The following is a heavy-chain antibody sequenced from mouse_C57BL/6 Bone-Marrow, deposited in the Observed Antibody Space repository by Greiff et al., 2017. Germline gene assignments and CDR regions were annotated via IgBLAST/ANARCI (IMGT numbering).Heavy chain of an antibody. D-gene: IGHD2-10*01. CDR1: GFNIKDDY. CDR3: TTNRSYYRNY. CDR2: IDPENGDT. J-gene: IGHJ2*01. V-gene: IGHV14-4*01. Sequence: VQLKQSGAELVRPGASVKLSCTASGFNIKDDYMHWVKQRPEQGLEWIGWIDPENGDTEYASKFQGKATITADTSSNTAYLQLSSLTSEDTAVYYCTTNRSYYRNYWGQGTTLTVSS.